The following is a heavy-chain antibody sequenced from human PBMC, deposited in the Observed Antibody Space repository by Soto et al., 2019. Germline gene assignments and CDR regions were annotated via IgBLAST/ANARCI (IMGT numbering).Heavy chain of an antibody. V-gene: IGHV3-53*01. J-gene: IGHJ6*02. CDR1: GFDVGSSY. CDR2: IYKSGNT. Sequence: GGSLRLSCVASGFDVGSSYINWVRQAPGKGLEWVSVIYKSGNTYYADSVKGRFTISRDNHKNTLHLQMNSLRLEDTAVYYCARTDYGDYDYHGMDVWGQGTTVTVSS. CDR3: ARTDYGDYDYHGMDV. D-gene: IGHD4-17*01.